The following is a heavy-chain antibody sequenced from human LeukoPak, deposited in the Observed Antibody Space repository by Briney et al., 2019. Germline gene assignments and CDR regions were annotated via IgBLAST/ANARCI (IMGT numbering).Heavy chain of an antibody. Sequence: ASVKVSCKASGYTFTSYDINWVRQATGQGLEWMGWMNPNSGNTGYAQKFQGRVTITRNTSISTAYMELSGLRSEDTAVYYCARGEMATIKFDYWGQGTLVTVSS. CDR3: ARGEMATIKFDY. CDR2: MNPNSGNT. D-gene: IGHD5-24*01. CDR1: GYTFTSYD. J-gene: IGHJ4*02. V-gene: IGHV1-8*03.